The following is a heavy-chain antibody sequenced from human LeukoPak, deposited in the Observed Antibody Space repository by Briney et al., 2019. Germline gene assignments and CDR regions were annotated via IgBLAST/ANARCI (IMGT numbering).Heavy chain of an antibody. D-gene: IGHD2-15*01. CDR2: IYHSGST. CDR3: ARERTRGGHCSGGSCPNWFDP. CDR1: GGSISSGGYS. J-gene: IGHJ5*02. Sequence: SETLSLTCTVSGGSISSGGYSWSWIRQPPGKGLEWIGYIYHSGSTYYNPSLKSRVTISVDRSKNQFSLKLSSVTAADTAVYYCARERTRGGHCSGGSCPNWFDPWGQGTLVTVSS. V-gene: IGHV4-30-2*01.